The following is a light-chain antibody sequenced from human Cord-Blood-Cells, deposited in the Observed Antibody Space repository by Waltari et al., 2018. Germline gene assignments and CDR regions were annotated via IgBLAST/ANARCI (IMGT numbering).Light chain of an antibody. Sequence: QSALTQPRSVSGSPGQSVTISCTGTSSDVGGYNYVSWYQQHPGKAPKLMIYDVSNRQSGVPDRFSVSKSGNTASRTIAALQAEDEADYYCCSYAGSYTFVVFGGGTKLAV. J-gene: IGLJ2*01. CDR1: SSDVGGYNY. V-gene: IGLV2-11*01. CDR2: DVS. CDR3: CSYAGSYTFVV.